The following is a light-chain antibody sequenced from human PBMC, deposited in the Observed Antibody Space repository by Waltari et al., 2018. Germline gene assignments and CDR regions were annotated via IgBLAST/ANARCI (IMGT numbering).Light chain of an antibody. CDR2: DVN. CDR3: SSYTNTGDTLV. V-gene: IGLV2-18*02. J-gene: IGLJ2*01. CDR1: SRDAGVYNR. Sequence: QSALTQPPSVSGSPGQPVTISCTGTSRDAGVYNRVSWSQQSPGTAPKLILYDVNIRPSGFPDRFSGSQSGYTASLTISGLQAEDEGHYYCSSYTNTGDTLVFGGGTELTVL.